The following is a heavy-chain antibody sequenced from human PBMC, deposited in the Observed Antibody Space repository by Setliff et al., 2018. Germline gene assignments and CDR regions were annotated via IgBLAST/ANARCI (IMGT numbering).Heavy chain of an antibody. CDR3: ARTPYYYDTAGYDF. CDR2: IYTTGST. J-gene: IGHJ4*02. D-gene: IGHD3-22*01. CDR1: GGSISSYY. Sequence: PSETLSLTCTVSGGSISSYYWSWIRQPAGKGLEWIGHIYTTGSTNCNPSLKSRVTLSVDTSKNQFSLKLTSVTAADTAIYYCARTPYYYDTAGYDFWGQGTLVTVSS. V-gene: IGHV4-4*07.